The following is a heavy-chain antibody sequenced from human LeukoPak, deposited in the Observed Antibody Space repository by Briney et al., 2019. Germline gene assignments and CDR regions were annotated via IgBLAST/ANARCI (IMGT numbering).Heavy chain of an antibody. CDR2: ISAYNANT. Sequence: ASVKVSYKASGYTFTSYGISWVRQAPGQGLEWMGWISAYNANTNYAQKLQGRVTMTTDTSTSTAYMELRSLRSDDTAVYYCARDVRYYYGSGSYNGYYYGMDVWGKGTTVTVSS. D-gene: IGHD3-10*01. J-gene: IGHJ6*04. CDR1: GYTFTSYG. V-gene: IGHV1-18*04. CDR3: ARDVRYYYGSGSYNGYYYGMDV.